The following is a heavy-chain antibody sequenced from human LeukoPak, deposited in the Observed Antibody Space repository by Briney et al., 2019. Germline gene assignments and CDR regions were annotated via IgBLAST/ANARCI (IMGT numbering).Heavy chain of an antibody. CDR2: ISNGGDP. V-gene: IGHV3-53*01. J-gene: IGHJ4*02. CDR3: ALLSGGTFDY. Sequence: GGSLRLSCAASGFVVTANYLAWARQAPGKGLEWVSTISNGGDPFYGDSVKGRSTISRDESTNTFSLQLDSLRLEDMGVYYCALLSGGTFDYWGQGTQVTVAS. CDR1: GFVVTANY. D-gene: IGHD2/OR15-2a*01.